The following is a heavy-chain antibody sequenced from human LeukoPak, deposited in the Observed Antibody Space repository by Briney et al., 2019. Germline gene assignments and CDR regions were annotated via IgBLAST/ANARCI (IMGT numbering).Heavy chain of an antibody. D-gene: IGHD2-2*01. CDR2: IRYDGSNK. CDR3: ARVEVVPAAIGSWFDP. Sequence: PGGSLRLSCAASGFTFSSYGMHWVRQAPGKGLEWVAFIRYDGSNKYYADSVKGRFTISRGNAKNSLYLQMNSLRAEDTAVYYWARVEVVPAAIGSWFDPWGQGTLVTVSS. V-gene: IGHV3-30*02. CDR1: GFTFSSYG. J-gene: IGHJ5*02.